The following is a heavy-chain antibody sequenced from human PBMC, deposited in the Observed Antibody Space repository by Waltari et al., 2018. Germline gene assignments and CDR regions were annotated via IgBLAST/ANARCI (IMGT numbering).Heavy chain of an antibody. Sequence: QVQLVQSGAEVKKPGSSVKVSCKASGGTFSSYAISWVRQAPGQGLEWMGGIIPIFGTANYAQKFQGRVTITTDESTSTAYMELSSLRSEDTAVYYCARGSLNYYGSGSYLDYWGQGTLVTVSS. CDR2: IIPIFGTA. D-gene: IGHD3-10*01. J-gene: IGHJ4*02. V-gene: IGHV1-69*05. CDR1: GGTFSSYA. CDR3: ARGSLNYYGSGSYLDY.